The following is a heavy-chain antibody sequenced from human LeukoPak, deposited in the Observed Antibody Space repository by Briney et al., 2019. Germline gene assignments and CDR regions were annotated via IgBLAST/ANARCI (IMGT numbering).Heavy chain of an antibody. D-gene: IGHD6-19*01. CDR1: GYTFTTYG. CDR2: ISPYNDNT. J-gene: IGHJ4*02. V-gene: IGHV1-18*01. CDR3: AKDPPHSSGPNSPCFEF. Sequence: GASVKVSCKASGYTFTTYGISWVRQAPGQGLEWMGWISPYNDNTEYAQKFQGRVTMTTDTSTSTVYMELRSLRPDDTAMYYCAKDPPHSSGPNSPCFEFWGQGALATVSS.